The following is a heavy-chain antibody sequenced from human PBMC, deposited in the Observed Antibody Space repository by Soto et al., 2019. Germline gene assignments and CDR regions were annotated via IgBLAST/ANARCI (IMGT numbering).Heavy chain of an antibody. CDR3: ARNGAYSSSSAFDI. CDR1: GFPLSTSGVG. CDR2: SYWDDDK. J-gene: IGHJ3*02. Sequence: SGPTLVKPTQPLTLTCTFSGFPLSTSGVGVGWIRQPPGKALERLALSYWDDDKRYSPSLKSRLTITKDTSKNQVVLTMTNMDPVDTATYYCARNGAYSSSSAFDIWGQGTMVTVSS. D-gene: IGHD6-6*01. V-gene: IGHV2-5*02.